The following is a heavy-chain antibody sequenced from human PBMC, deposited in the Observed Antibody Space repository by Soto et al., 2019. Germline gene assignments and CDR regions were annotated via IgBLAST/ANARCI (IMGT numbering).Heavy chain of an antibody. CDR2: IYHSGST. D-gene: IGHD4-17*01. Sequence: PSETLSLTCAVYGGSFSGYYWSWIRQPPGKGLEWIGEIYHSGSTNYNPSLKSRVTISVDKSKNQFSLKLSSVTAADTAVYYCARGNFYGDPLIRDGMDVWGQGTTVTV. J-gene: IGHJ6*02. CDR3: ARGNFYGDPLIRDGMDV. CDR1: GGSFSGYY. V-gene: IGHV4-34*01.